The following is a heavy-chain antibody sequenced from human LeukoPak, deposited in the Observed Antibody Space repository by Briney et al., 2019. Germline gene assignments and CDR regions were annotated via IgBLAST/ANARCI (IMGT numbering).Heavy chain of an antibody. V-gene: IGHV3-21*01. CDR2: ISSSSSYI. CDR1: GFTFSSYS. D-gene: IGHD3-10*01. Sequence: VGSLRLSCAASGFTFSSYSMNWVRQAPGKGLEWVSSISSSSSYIYYADSVKGRFTISRDNAKNSLYLQMNSLRAEDTAVYYCARDDSSMVRGVINNWFDPWGQGTLVTVSS. CDR3: ARDDSSMVRGVINNWFDP. J-gene: IGHJ5*02.